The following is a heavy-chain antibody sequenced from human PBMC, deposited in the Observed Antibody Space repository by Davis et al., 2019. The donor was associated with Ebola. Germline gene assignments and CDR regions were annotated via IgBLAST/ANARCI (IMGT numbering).Heavy chain of an antibody. D-gene: IGHD3-3*01. J-gene: IGHJ5*02. V-gene: IGHV4-39*01. CDR3: ARNTIFGVVIISSIWFDP. Sequence: SETLSLTCTVSGGSISSSSYYWGWIRQPPGKGLEWIGSSYYIGSTYYNPSLKNRVTISVDTSKNQFSLKLSSVTAADTAVYYCARNTIFGVVIISSIWFDPWGQGTLVTVSS. CDR1: GGSISSSSYY. CDR2: SYYIGST.